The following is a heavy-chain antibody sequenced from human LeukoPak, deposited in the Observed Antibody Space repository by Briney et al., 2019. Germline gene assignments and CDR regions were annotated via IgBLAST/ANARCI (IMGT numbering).Heavy chain of an antibody. CDR2: IYPGDSDT. V-gene: IGHV5-51*01. D-gene: IGHD5-18*01. Sequence: NLGESLKISCKGSGYSFTSYWIGWVRQMPGKGLEWMGIIYPGDSDTRYSPSFQGQVTISADKSISTAYLQWSSLKASDTAMYYCARLVDTAMVTPDYWGQGTLVTVSS. J-gene: IGHJ4*02. CDR3: ARLVDTAMVTPDY. CDR1: GYSFTSYW.